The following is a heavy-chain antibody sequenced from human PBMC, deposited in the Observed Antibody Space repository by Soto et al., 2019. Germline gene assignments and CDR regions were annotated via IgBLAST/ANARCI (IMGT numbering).Heavy chain of an antibody. CDR2: IIPIFGTA. Sequence: SVKVSCKASGGTFSSYAISWVRQAPGQGLEWMGGIIPIFGTANYAQKFQGRVTITADESTSTAYMELSSLRSEDTAVYYCAREQELGYQLPLLDYYYGMDVWGQGTTVTVSS. CDR1: GGTFSSYA. D-gene: IGHD2-2*01. CDR3: AREQELGYQLPLLDYYYGMDV. V-gene: IGHV1-69*13. J-gene: IGHJ6*02.